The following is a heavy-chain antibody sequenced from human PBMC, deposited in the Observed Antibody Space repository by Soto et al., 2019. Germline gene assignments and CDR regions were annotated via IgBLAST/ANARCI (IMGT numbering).Heavy chain of an antibody. CDR2: IRSKTYNYAT. D-gene: IGHD6-19*01. CDR1: GFTFSA. Sequence: EVQLVESGGGLVQPGGSLKLSCVVSGFTFSAMHWVRQASGKGLEWVGRIRSKTYNYATVYSESVKGRFIISRDDSKNTAYLQMSSLKTEDTAVYYCVRAQRYSSGWYIDYWGQGTLVTVSS. CDR3: VRAQRYSSGWYIDY. V-gene: IGHV3-73*02. J-gene: IGHJ4*02.